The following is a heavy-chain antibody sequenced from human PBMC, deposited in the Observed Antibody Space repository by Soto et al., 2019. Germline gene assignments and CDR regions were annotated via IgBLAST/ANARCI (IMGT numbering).Heavy chain of an antibody. CDR1: GDSINNFQ. Sequence: QVQLQESGPGLVKPSETLSLTCTVSGDSINNFQWVWVRQPPGRGLEWIGCFYYSTYYNPALTGRVTISVDTSKNQFSLKLTSVTAADTAVYYCARSNTRYSSPDYWGQGTLVTVSS. J-gene: IGHJ4*02. CDR2: FYYST. D-gene: IGHD6-13*01. V-gene: IGHV4-59*08. CDR3: ARSNTRYSSPDY.